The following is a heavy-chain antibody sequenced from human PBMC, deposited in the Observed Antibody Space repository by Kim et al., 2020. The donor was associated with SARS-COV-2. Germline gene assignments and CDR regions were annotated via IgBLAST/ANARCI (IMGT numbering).Heavy chain of an antibody. Sequence: RTYYADSVKGRFTISRDNSKNPLYLQMNSLRAEDTAVYYWARDLDYYGMDVWGQGTTVTVSS. J-gene: IGHJ6*02. CDR2: RT. V-gene: IGHV3-66*01. CDR3: ARDLDYYGMDV.